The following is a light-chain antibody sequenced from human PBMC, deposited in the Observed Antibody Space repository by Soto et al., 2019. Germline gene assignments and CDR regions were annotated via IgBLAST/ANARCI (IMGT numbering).Light chain of an antibody. CDR2: DNN. CDR3: GAWDSSLSAGV. Sequence: QSVLTQPPSVSAAPGQKVTISCSGSSSNIGNNYLSWYQQFPGTAPKLLIYDNNERPSGIPDRFSGSKSGTSATLAITGLQTGDEADYYCGAWDSSLSAGVFGGGTKLTVL. J-gene: IGLJ2*01. V-gene: IGLV1-51*01. CDR1: SSNIGNNY.